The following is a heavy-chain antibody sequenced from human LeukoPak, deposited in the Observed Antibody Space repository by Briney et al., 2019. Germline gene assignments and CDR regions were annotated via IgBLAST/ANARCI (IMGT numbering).Heavy chain of an antibody. CDR2: IRNDGTDR. CDR1: GFTFIRYG. J-gene: IGHJ6*03. V-gene: IGHV3-30*02. CDR3: ARGVLRGLDYFYMDV. Sequence: PGGSLRLSCTASGFTFIRYGMHWVRQAPGKGLEWVAFIRNDGTDRYYADSVQGRFTISRDSSKNTLFLQMKSLRADDTAAYYCARGVLRGLDYFYMDVWGNGTTVTVSS. D-gene: IGHD2-8*01.